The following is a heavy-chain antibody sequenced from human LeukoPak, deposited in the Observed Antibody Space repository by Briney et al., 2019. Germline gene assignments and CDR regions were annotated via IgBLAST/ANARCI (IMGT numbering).Heavy chain of an antibody. D-gene: IGHD3-22*01. J-gene: IGHJ4*02. V-gene: IGHV4-31*03. CDR1: GGSISSGGYY. CDR3: AATLQSSGPYYFDY. CDR2: IYYSGST. Sequence: PSETLSLTCTVSGGSISSGGYYWSWIRQHPGKGLERIGYIYYSGSTYYNPSLKSRVTISVDTSKNQFSLKLGSVTAADTAVYYCAATLQSSGPYYFDYWGQGTLVTVSS.